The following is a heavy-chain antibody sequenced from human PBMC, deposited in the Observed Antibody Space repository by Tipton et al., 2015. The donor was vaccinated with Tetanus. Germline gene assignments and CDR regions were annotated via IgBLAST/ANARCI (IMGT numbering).Heavy chain of an antibody. CDR2: IYYSGST. V-gene: IGHV4-39*01. Sequence: TLSLTCTVSGGSISSSSYYWGWIRQPPGKGLEWIGSIYYSGSTYYNPSLKSRVTISEDPPKTQFSLKLSSVTAADTAVYYCARLSNWFDPWGQGTLVTVSS. CDR3: ARLSNWFDP. J-gene: IGHJ5*02. CDR1: GGSISSSSYY.